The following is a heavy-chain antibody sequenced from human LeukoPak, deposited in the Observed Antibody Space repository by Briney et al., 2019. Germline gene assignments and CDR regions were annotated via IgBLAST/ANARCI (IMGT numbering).Heavy chain of an antibody. D-gene: IGHD3-10*01. J-gene: IGHJ4*02. CDR1: GYTFTSYG. CDR2: ISAYNGNT. V-gene: IGHV1-18*01. CDR3: ARVSTTYYYGSGSYSHFDY. Sequence: GASVKVSCKASGYTFTSYGISWVRQAPGQGLEWIGWISAYNGNTNYAQKLQGRVTMTTDTSTSTAYMELRSLRSDDTAVYYCARVSTTYYYGSGSYSHFDYWGQGTLVTVSS.